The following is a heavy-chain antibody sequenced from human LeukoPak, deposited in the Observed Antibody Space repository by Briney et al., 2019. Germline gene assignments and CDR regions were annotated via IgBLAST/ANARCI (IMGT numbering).Heavy chain of an antibody. D-gene: IGHD3-3*01. Sequence: SETLSLTCTVSGGSISSYYWSWIRQPPGKGLEWIGYIYYSGSTNHNPSLKSRVTISVDTSKNQFSLKLSSVTAADTAVYYCARHNLSYDFYYFDYWGQGTLVTVSS. CDR2: IYYSGST. CDR1: GGSISSYY. J-gene: IGHJ4*02. V-gene: IGHV4-59*08. CDR3: ARHNLSYDFYYFDY.